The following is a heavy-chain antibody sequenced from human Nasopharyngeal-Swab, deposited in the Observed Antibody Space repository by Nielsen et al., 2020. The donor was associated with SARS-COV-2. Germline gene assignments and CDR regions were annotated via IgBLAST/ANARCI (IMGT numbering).Heavy chain of an antibody. J-gene: IGHJ4*02. D-gene: IGHD2-2*01. CDR1: GGSFSDSP. Sequence: SQTLSLTCAVYGGSFSDSPWSWLRLLPGKGLEWIGEINHRGGTAYRSSLKSRVSISVDTSKNQFSLELRSVTVADTAVYFCARGPDQFHSFDSWDRGRLVTVSS. V-gene: IGHV4-34*01. CDR3: ARGPDQFHSFDS. CDR2: INHRGGT.